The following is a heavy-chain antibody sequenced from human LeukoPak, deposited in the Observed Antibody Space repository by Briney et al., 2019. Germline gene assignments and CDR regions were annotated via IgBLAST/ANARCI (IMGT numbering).Heavy chain of an antibody. CDR3: ATEKATIAVAGDYYYYYMDV. Sequence: SETLSLTCTVSGGSISSYYWSWIRQPPGKGLEWIAYVFYSGSTNYNPSLKSRVTMSVDTSKNQFSLKLRSVSAADTAVYYCATEKATIAVAGDYYYYYMDVWGKGTTVTISS. D-gene: IGHD6-19*01. CDR2: VFYSGST. V-gene: IGHV4-59*12. CDR1: GGSISSYY. J-gene: IGHJ6*03.